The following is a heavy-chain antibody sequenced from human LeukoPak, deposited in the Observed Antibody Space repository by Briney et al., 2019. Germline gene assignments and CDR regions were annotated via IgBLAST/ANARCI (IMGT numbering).Heavy chain of an antibody. CDR3: ARHWRAAGSGDWFDP. CDR2: IYHSGST. J-gene: IGHJ5*02. CDR1: GGSISSGGYS. D-gene: IGHD6-13*01. V-gene: IGHV4-30-2*01. Sequence: SETLSLTCAVSGGSISSGGYSWSWIRQPPGTGLEWIGYIYHSGSTYYNPSLKSRVTISVDRSKNQFSLKLSSVTAADTAVYHCARHWRAAGSGDWFDPWGQGTLVTVSS.